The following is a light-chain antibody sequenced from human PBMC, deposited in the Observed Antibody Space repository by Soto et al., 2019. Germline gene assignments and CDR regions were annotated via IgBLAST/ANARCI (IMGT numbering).Light chain of an antibody. CDR3: QQYNNWPGT. J-gene: IGKJ1*01. V-gene: IGKV3-15*01. Sequence: EIVLTQSPATLSLSPGERATLSCRASQSIGLAIAWYQHKPGQSPRLLIFGASIRATGIPARFSGSGSGTEFTLTIGSLQSEDCALYYCQQYNNWPGTFGQGTKVDIK. CDR2: GAS. CDR1: QSIGLA.